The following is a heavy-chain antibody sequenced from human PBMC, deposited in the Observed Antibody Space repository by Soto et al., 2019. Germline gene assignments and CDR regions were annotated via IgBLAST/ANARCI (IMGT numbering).Heavy chain of an antibody. D-gene: IGHD6-19*01. CDR2: ISYDGSNK. Sequence: QVQLVESGGGVVQPGRSLRLSCAASGFTFSSYGMHWVRQAPGKGLQKVAVISYDGSNKYYADSVKGRFTISRDNSKNTLYLQMTSLRAEDTVEYYCAKGAYSSGWSPQHYWGKGTLVTVPS. CDR1: GFTFSSYG. J-gene: IGHJ4*02. V-gene: IGHV3-30*18. CDR3: AKGAYSSGWSPQHY.